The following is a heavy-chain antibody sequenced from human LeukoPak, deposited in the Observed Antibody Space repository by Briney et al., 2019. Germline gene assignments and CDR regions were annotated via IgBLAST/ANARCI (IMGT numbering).Heavy chain of an antibody. CDR2: ISAYNGNT. CDR3: ARDSSGYYYLDY. Sequence: ASMKVSCKASGYTFTSYGISWVRQAPGQGLEWMGWISAYNGNTNYAQKLQGRVTMTTDTSTSTAYMELRSLRSDDTAVYYCARDSSGYYYLDYWGQGTLVTVSS. V-gene: IGHV1-18*01. CDR1: GYTFTSYG. D-gene: IGHD3-22*01. J-gene: IGHJ4*02.